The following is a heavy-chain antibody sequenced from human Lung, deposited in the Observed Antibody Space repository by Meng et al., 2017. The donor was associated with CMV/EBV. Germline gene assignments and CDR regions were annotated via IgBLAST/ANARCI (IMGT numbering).Heavy chain of an antibody. CDR1: GYSFTSYW. V-gene: IGHV5-51*01. Sequence: SXKGSGYSFTSYWIGWVRQMPGKGLEWMGIIYPGDSDTRYSPSFQGQVTISADKSISTAYLQWSSLKASDTAMYYCARRVYSRTDPSNWFDPWGQGTLVTVSS. CDR3: ARRVYSRTDPSNWFDP. D-gene: IGHD6-13*01. J-gene: IGHJ5*02. CDR2: IYPGDSDT.